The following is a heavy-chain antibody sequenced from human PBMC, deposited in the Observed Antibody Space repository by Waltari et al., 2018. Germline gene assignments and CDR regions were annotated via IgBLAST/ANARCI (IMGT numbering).Heavy chain of an antibody. CDR2: IYWNSDRI. J-gene: IGHJ4*02. CDR1: GVHLKDYA. Sequence: EVKLVGSGGGLVQPGGSLRLSCTATGVHLKDYAWHWVRQVPGKGLEWVSGIYWNSDRIDYAESVKGRFTISRDNAKNSLYLQMNSLRLEDTAFYYCTKDILAGGLDYWSQGTLVTVSS. CDR3: TKDILAGGLDY. V-gene: IGHV3-9*01. D-gene: IGHD2-15*01.